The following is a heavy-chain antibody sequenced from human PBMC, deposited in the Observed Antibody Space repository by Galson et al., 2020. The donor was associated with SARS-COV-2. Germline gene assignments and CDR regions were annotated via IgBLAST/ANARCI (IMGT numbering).Heavy chain of an antibody. CDR1: GYSFTSYW. CDR2: IYPGDSDT. J-gene: IGHJ4*02. V-gene: IGHV5-51*01. Sequence: GESLKISCKGSGYSFTSYWIGWVRQMPGKGLEWMGIIYPGDSDTRYSPSFQGQVTISADKSISTAYLQWSSLKASDTAMYYCARHAHLAVAGTGLGYWGQGTLVTVSS. CDR3: ARHAHLAVAGTGLGY. D-gene: IGHD6-19*01.